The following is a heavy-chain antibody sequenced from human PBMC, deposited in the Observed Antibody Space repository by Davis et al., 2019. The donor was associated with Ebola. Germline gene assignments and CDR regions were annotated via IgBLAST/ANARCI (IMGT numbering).Heavy chain of an antibody. CDR1: GFTFSSYW. V-gene: IGHV3-74*01. J-gene: IGHJ4*02. Sequence: GESLKISCAASGFTFSSYWMHWVRHTPGKGLVWVSRINTDGSFTDYADSVKGRFTISRDNARNTVSLQMNSLRAEDTALYYCARSSYQPDWWGQGTLVTVSS. CDR2: INTDGSFT. CDR3: ARSSYQPDW. D-gene: IGHD2-2*01.